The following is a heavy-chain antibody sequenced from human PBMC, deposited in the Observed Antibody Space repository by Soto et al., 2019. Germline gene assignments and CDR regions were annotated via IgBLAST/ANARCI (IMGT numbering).Heavy chain of an antibody. J-gene: IGHJ4*02. CDR1: WFTISSYV. Sequence: GVPLRLSCAASWFTISSYVMSWVRQAPGKGLEWVSAISNSGGITYYADSVKGRFTISRDNSKNTLYLQMNSLRVEDTAVYYCASRYCSSTSCGPGLFDSWGQGTLVTVSS. CDR2: ISNSGGIT. D-gene: IGHD2-2*01. CDR3: ASRYCSSTSCGPGLFDS. V-gene: IGHV3-23*01.